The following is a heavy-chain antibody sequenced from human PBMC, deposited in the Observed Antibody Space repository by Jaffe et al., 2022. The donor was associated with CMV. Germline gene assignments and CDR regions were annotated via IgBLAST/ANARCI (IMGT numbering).Heavy chain of an antibody. J-gene: IGHJ6*03. Sequence: QVQLQESGPGLVKPSESLSLTCTVSGGSINNYYWSWIRQPPGKGLEWIGYIYNSGTTNYNPSLKSRVTISVDTSKNQFSLKLSSVTAADTAFYYCARGIGDFPVDYYYYMDVWGKGTTVTVSS. CDR1: GGSINNYY. CDR2: IYNSGTT. D-gene: IGHD4-17*01. V-gene: IGHV4-59*01. CDR3: ARGIGDFPVDYYYYMDV.